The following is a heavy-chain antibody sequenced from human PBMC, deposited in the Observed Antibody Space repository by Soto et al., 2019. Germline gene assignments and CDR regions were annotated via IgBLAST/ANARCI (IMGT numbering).Heavy chain of an antibody. Sequence: SETLSLTCTVSGGSISSYYWSWIRQPPGKGLEWIGYIYYSGSTNYNPSLKSRVTITVDTSKNQFSLKLSSVTAADTAVYYCGWGRGFYSDSSGYILQHWGQGTLVTVSS. D-gene: IGHD3-22*01. CDR2: IYYSGST. J-gene: IGHJ1*01. V-gene: IGHV4-59*01. CDR3: GWGRGFYSDSSGYILQH. CDR1: GGSISSYY.